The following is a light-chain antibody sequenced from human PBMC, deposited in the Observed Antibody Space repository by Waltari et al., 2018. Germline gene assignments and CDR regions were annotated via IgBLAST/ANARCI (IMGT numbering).Light chain of an antibody. Sequence: DIQMTQSPSTLSASVGDRVTITCRASQSISSWLAWYQQKPGTAPKLLISKASTLQSGVPSRFSGSGSGTEFSLTISSLQPDDFATYSCQQYDDYTPLTFGGGTKVEIK. CDR3: QQYDDYTPLT. V-gene: IGKV1-5*03. CDR2: KAS. CDR1: QSISSW. J-gene: IGKJ4*01.